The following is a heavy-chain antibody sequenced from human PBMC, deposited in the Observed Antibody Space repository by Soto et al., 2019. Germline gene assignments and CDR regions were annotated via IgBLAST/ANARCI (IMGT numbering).Heavy chain of an antibody. CDR3: ARSDYCTNGVCPSRDYYYYYGMDV. CDR2: INHSGST. CDR1: GGPFSGYY. J-gene: IGHJ6*02. D-gene: IGHD2-8*01. Sequence: PSETLSLTCAVYGGPFSGYYWSWIRQPPGKGLEWIGEINHSGSTNYNPSLKSRVTISVDTSKNQFSLKLSSVTAADTAVYYCARSDYCTNGVCPSRDYYYYYGMDVWGQGTTVTVS. V-gene: IGHV4-34*01.